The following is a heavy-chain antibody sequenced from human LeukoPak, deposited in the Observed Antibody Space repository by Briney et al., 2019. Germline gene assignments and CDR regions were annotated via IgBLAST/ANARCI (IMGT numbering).Heavy chain of an antibody. CDR3: ASRAFIAVADTYYYYGMDV. V-gene: IGHV3-7*01. Sequence: QPGRSLRLSCAASGFTFSSYGMHWVRQAPGKGLEWVANIKQDGSEKYYVDSVKGRFTISRDNAKNSLYLQMNSLRAEDTAVYYCASRAFIAVADTYYYYGMDVWGQGTTVTVS. D-gene: IGHD6-19*01. CDR1: GFTFSSYG. J-gene: IGHJ6*02. CDR2: IKQDGSEK.